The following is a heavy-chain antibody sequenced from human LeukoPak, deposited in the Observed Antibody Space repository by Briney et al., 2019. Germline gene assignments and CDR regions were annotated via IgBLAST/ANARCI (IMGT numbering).Heavy chain of an antibody. CDR2: ISGSGGST. V-gene: IGHV3-23*01. D-gene: IGHD4-17*01. CDR1: GFTFSSDA. Sequence: GGSLRLSCAASGFTFSSDAMSWVRQAPGKGLEWDSAISGSGGSTYYADSVKGRFTIPRDNSKNTLYLQMNSLRAEDTAVYYCAKHFYGRLDYWGQGTLVTVSS. J-gene: IGHJ4*02. CDR3: AKHFYGRLDY.